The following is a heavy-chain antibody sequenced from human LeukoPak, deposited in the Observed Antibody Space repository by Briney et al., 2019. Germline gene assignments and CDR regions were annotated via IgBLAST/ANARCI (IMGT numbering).Heavy chain of an antibody. D-gene: IGHD6-13*01. Sequence: GGSLRLSCAASEFTFSTYGMHWVRQAAGKGLEWVAVISYDGSYKFYADSVKGRLTISRDNSKSTLYLQMNSLRAEDTAVYYCAKDRYSGLNTIDYWGQGTLVTVSS. J-gene: IGHJ4*02. CDR3: AKDRYSGLNTIDY. CDR1: EFTFSTYG. CDR2: ISYDGSYK. V-gene: IGHV3-30*18.